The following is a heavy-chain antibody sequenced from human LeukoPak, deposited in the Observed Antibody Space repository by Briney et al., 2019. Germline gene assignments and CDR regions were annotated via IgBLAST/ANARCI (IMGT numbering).Heavy chain of an antibody. CDR1: GYTFTGYY. D-gene: IGHD6-13*01. Sequence: AASVKVSCKASGYTFTGYYMHWVRQAPGQGLEWMGWINPNSGGTNYTQKFQGWVTMTEDTSTDTAYMELSSLRSEDTAVYYCATGYYSSSWSRYDAFDIWGQGTMVTVSS. CDR3: ATGYYSSSWSRYDAFDI. J-gene: IGHJ3*02. V-gene: IGHV1-2*04. CDR2: INPNSGGT.